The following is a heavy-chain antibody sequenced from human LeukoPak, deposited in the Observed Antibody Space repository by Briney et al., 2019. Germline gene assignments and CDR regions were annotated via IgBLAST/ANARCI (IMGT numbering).Heavy chain of an antibody. CDR2: MNPNSGST. Sequence: ASVKVSCKASGYTFTSYDINWVRQATGQGIEWMGWMNPNSGSTGYAQKFQGRVTMTRNTSISTAYMELSSLRSEDTAVYYCARAKRIAAAMAYYFDYWGQGTLVTVSS. D-gene: IGHD6-13*01. V-gene: IGHV1-8*01. CDR1: GYTFTSYD. J-gene: IGHJ4*02. CDR3: ARAKRIAAAMAYYFDY.